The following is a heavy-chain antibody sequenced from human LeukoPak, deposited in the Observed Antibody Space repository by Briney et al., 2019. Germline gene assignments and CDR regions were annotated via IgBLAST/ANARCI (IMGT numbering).Heavy chain of an antibody. Sequence: GGSLRLSCAASGFTFSSYSMNWVRQAPGKGLEWVSSISSSSSYIYYADSVKGRFTISRDNAKNSLYLQMNSLRAEDTAVYYCSRVLAFTYSGSYGYWGQGTLVTVSS. CDR1: GFTFSSYS. CDR2: ISSSSSYI. CDR3: SRVLAFTYSGSYGY. J-gene: IGHJ4*02. V-gene: IGHV3-21*01. D-gene: IGHD1-26*01.